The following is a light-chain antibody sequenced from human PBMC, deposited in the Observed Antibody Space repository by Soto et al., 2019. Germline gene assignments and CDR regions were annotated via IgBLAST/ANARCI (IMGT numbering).Light chain of an antibody. CDR2: GAS. V-gene: IGKV1-27*01. CDR1: QAITNY. CDR3: QKYDSAPYT. Sequence: DIQVTQSPSSLSASVGDRVTITCRASQAITNYLAWYQQKPGKVPKLLIYGASTLQSGVPSRFSGSGSGTDFTLTISSLQPEDVASYYCQKYDSAPYTFGQGTKLEIK. J-gene: IGKJ2*01.